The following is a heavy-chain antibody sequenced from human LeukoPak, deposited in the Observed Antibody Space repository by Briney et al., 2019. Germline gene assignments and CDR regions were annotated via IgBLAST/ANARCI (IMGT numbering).Heavy chain of an antibody. CDR3: ARRLCSGGSCSSFDY. Sequence: GGSLRLSCAASGFSFSSYPMSWVRQAPGKGLEWVSTISGNGGGTYYADSVKGRFTISRDNSKNTLYLQMNSLRAEDRALYYCARRLCSGGSCSSFDYWGQGTLVTVSS. CDR2: ISGNGGGT. J-gene: IGHJ4*02. CDR1: GFSFSSYP. V-gene: IGHV3-23*01. D-gene: IGHD2-15*01.